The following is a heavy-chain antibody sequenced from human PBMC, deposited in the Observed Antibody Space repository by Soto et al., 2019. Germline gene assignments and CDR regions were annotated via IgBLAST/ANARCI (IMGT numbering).Heavy chain of an antibody. CDR2: IRSKSNSYAT. D-gene: IGHD4-17*01. J-gene: IGHJ4*02. CDR1: GFTFSGSA. V-gene: IGHV3-73*01. CDR3: TRGYGDYVRDY. Sequence: EVQLVESGGGLGQPGGSLKLSCAVSGFTFSGSAMHWVRQASGKGLEWVGRIRSKSNSYATAYAASVKGRFTISRDDSKNTAYLQMNSLKTEDTAVYYCTRGYGDYVRDYWGQGTLVTVSS.